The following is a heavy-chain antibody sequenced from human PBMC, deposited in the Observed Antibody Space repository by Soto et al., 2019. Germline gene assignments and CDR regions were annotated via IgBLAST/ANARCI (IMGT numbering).Heavy chain of an antibody. J-gene: IGHJ5*02. CDR2: IIPIFGTA. D-gene: IGHD2-2*01. CDR3: ARGILPAAMICFDP. Sequence: ASVKVSCKASGGTFSSYAISWVRQAPGQGLEWMGGIIPIFGTANYAQKFQGRVTITADESTSTAYMELSSLRSEDTAVYYCARGILPAAMICFDPWGQGTLVTVSS. V-gene: IGHV1-69*13. CDR1: GGTFSSYA.